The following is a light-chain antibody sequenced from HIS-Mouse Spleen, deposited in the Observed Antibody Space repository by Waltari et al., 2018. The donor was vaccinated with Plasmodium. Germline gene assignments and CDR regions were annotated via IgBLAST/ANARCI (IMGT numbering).Light chain of an antibody. Sequence: QSALTQPASVSGSPGQSITISCPGTSSDVGGYNYVSWYQQHPGKAPKLMFYEVSNRPSGVSNRFSGSKSGNTASLTISGLQAEDEADYYCSSYTSSSILYVFGTGTKVTVL. CDR3: SSYTSSSILYV. J-gene: IGLJ1*01. V-gene: IGLV2-14*01. CDR2: EVS. CDR1: SSDVGGYNY.